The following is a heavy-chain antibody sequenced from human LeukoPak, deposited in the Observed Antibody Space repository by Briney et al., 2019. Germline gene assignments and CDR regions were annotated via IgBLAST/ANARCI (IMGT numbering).Heavy chain of an antibody. D-gene: IGHD6-19*01. V-gene: IGHV4-34*01. CDR3: ARGEYSSGWPIDYYYGMDV. Sequence: SETLSLTCAVYGGSFSGYYWSWIRQPPGEGLEWIGEINHSGSTNYNPSLKSRVTISVDTSKNQFSLKLSSVTAADTAVYYCARGEYSSGWPIDYYYGMDVWGQGTTVTVSS. CDR1: GGSFSGYY. CDR2: INHSGST. J-gene: IGHJ6*02.